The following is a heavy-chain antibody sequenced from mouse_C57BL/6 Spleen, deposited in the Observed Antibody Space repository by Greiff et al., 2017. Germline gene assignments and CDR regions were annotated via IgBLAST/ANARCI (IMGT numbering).Heavy chain of an antibody. CDR2: IDPSDSET. Sequence: QVQLQQPGAELVRPGSSVKLSCKASGYTFTSYWLHWVKQRPIQGLEWIGNIDPSDSETHYNQKFKDKATLTVDKSSSTAYMQLSSLTSEDSAVYYCARHSHYGSSPWFAYWGQGTLVTVSA. D-gene: IGHD1-1*01. CDR3: ARHSHYGSSPWFAY. V-gene: IGHV1-52*01. J-gene: IGHJ3*01. CDR1: GYTFTSYW.